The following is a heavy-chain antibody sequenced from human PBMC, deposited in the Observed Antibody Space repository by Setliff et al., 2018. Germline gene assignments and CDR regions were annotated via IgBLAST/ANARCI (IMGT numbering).Heavy chain of an antibody. CDR2: TIPLLPLP. CDR3: ARNAITGTTKKYYYYMDV. J-gene: IGHJ6*03. Sequence: SVKVSCKASGGTLSTLAIAWVRQAPGQGLEWMGGTIPLLPLPNYAVKFQGRITITADKSTSTAYMELSSLTSEDTAAYYCARNAITGTTKKYYYYMDVWGQGTTVTVSS. D-gene: IGHD1-7*01. V-gene: IGHV1-69*10. CDR1: GGTLSTLA.